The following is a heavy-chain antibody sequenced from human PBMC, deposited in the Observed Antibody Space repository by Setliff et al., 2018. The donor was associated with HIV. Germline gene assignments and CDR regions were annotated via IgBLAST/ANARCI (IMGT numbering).Heavy chain of an antibody. J-gene: IGHJ4*02. Sequence: TSETLSLTCTVSGPSINIHYWSWIRQSPGKGFEWIGYIYSTGSTNYNPSLQSRVTISMVASRNQFSLKVTSVTAADTAVYYCAKGAGFYGDYTFDHWGQGRQVTVSS. CDR1: GPSINIHY. CDR2: IYSTGST. D-gene: IGHD4-17*01. V-gene: IGHV4-59*11. CDR3: AKGAGFYGDYTFDH.